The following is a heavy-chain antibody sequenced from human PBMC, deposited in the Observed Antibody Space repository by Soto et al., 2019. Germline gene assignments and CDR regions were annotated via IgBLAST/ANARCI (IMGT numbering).Heavy chain of an antibody. CDR1: GGSISSYY. V-gene: IGHV4-4*07. CDR3: ARDGARNYYGSGSYYNGAYDAFDI. J-gene: IGHJ3*02. Sequence: QVQLQESGPGLVKPSETLSLTCTVSGGSISSYYWSWIRQPAGKGLEWIGRIYTSGSTNYNPSLKSRVTMSVYTSKSQFSLKLSSVTAADTAVYYCARDGARNYYGSGSYYNGAYDAFDIWGQGRMVSVSS. CDR2: IYTSGST. D-gene: IGHD3-10*01.